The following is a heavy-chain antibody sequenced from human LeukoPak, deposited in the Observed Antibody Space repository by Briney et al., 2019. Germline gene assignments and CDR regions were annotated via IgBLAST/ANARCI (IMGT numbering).Heavy chain of an antibody. CDR2: INPNSGGT. J-gene: IGHJ1*01. D-gene: IGHD4-11*01. Sequence: ATVNVSCKASGYTFTGYYMHWVRQAPGQGLEWMGRINPNSGGTNYAQKFQGRVTMTRDTSISTAYMELSRLKSDDTAVYYCVRVWDYSNYDFQHWGQGTLVTVSS. CDR3: VRVWDYSNYDFQH. V-gene: IGHV1-2*06. CDR1: GYTFTGYY.